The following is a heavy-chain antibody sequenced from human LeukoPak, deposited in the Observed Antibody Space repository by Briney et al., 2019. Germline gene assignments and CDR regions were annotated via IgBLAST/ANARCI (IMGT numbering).Heavy chain of an antibody. CDR2: INPSGGST. CDR1: GYTFTSYY. J-gene: IGHJ4*02. D-gene: IGHD6-19*01. CDR3: AKDSAVAGTLGDY. V-gene: IGHV1-46*01. Sequence: ASVKVSCKASGYTFTSYYMHWVRQAPGQGLEWMGIINPSGGSTSYAQKFQGRVTMTRDMSTSTVYMELSSLRSEDTAVYYCAKDSAVAGTLGDYWGQGTLVTVSS.